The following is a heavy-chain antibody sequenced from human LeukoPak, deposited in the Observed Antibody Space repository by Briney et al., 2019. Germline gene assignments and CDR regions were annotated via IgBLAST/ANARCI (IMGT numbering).Heavy chain of an antibody. J-gene: IGHJ4*02. CDR1: GGSISSDSSY. D-gene: IGHD6-19*01. CDR3: AGRIAVAGFDY. CDR2: IYSSGST. V-gene: IGHV4-61*02. Sequence: MSSETLSLTCTVSGGSISSDSSYWSWIRQPAGKGLEWFGRIYSSGSTNYNPSLKSRVTISVDTSKNQFSLKLSSVTAADTAVYYCAGRIAVAGFDYWGRGTLVTVSS.